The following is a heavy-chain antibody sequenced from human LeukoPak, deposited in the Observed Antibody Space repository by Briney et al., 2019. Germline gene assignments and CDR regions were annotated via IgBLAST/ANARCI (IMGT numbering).Heavy chain of an antibody. CDR3: AKASEMAP. Sequence: GRSLRLSCAASGFTFSSYGMHWVRQAPGKGLEWVAVISYDGSNKYYADSVKGRVTISRDNSKNALYLQMNSLRAEETAVYYCAKASEMAPWGQGTLVTVSS. V-gene: IGHV3-30*18. D-gene: IGHD5-24*01. CDR1: GFTFSSYG. CDR2: ISYDGSNK. J-gene: IGHJ5*02.